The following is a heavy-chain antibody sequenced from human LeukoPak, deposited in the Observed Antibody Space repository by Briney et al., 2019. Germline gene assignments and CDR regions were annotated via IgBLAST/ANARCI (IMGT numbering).Heavy chain of an antibody. Sequence: PSETLSLTCTVSGGSISSSSYYWGWIRQPPGKGLEWIGSIYYSGSTYYNPSLKSRVTISVDTSKNQLSLKLSSVTAADTAVYYCARLEPNRENWFDPWGQGTLVTVSS. V-gene: IGHV4-39*01. CDR1: GGSISSSSYY. J-gene: IGHJ5*02. D-gene: IGHD5-24*01. CDR3: ARLEPNRENWFDP. CDR2: IYYSGST.